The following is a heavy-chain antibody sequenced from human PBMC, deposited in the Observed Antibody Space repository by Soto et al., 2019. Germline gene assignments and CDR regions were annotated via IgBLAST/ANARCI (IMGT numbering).Heavy chain of an antibody. CDR1: GFTFSSYG. CDR3: ARIDRS. J-gene: IGHJ5*02. V-gene: IGHV3-30*03. CDR2: ISYDGSNK. Sequence: AGGSLRLSCAASGFTFSSYGMHWVRQAPGKGLEWVAVISYDGSNKYYADSVKGRFTFSRDNSKNTLYLQMNSLRAEDTAVYYCARIDRSWGQGTLVTVSS.